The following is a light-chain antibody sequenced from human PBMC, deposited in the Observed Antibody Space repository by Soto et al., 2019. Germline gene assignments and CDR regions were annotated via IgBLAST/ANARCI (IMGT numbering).Light chain of an antibody. CDR1: QSVSNY. CDR2: DAS. V-gene: IGKV3-11*01. CDR3: QQHNNWPQIT. J-gene: IGKJ4*01. Sequence: EIVLTQSPATLSLSPGERATLSCRASQSVSNYLAWYQQKPGQAPRLLIHDASIRATGSPARFSGSGSGTDFTLTISSLEPEDFGVYYCQQHNNWPQITFGGGTKVEIK.